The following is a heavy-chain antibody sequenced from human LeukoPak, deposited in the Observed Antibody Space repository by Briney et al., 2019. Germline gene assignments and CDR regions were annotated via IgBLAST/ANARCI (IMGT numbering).Heavy chain of an antibody. CDR2: IYSSGSA. CDR1: GASISRYY. D-gene: IGHD3-9*01. J-gene: IGHJ4*02. V-gene: IGHV4-4*07. CDR3: ARDQYYDILGY. Sequence: SDTLSLTCTVSGASISRYYWSWIRQPAGKGLEWIAHIYSSGSANYNASLTSRVTMFVDTSKNQFSLKLSSVTDADTAVYYCARDQYYDILGYWGQGALVTVSS.